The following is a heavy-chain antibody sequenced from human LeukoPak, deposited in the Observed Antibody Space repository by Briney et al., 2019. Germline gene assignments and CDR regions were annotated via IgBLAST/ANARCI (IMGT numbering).Heavy chain of an antibody. Sequence: GASVKVSCKASGYTFTSYDINWVRQATGQGLEWMGWMNPNSGNTGYAQKFQGRVTITRNTSISTAYMELRSLRSDDTAVYYCARDLISRYDFWSGYYTAGGYYYYYYMDVWGKGTTVTVSS. V-gene: IGHV1-8*03. CDR3: ARDLISRYDFWSGYYTAGGYYYYYYMDV. D-gene: IGHD3-3*01. CDR2: MNPNSGNT. J-gene: IGHJ6*03. CDR1: GYTFTSYD.